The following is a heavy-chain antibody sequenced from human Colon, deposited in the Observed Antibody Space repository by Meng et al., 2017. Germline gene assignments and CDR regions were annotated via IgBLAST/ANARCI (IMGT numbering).Heavy chain of an antibody. CDR2: INYSGTT. D-gene: IGHD3-10*01. CDR3: ARRAVRGDIDY. V-gene: IGHV4-39*01. Sequence: QVQLQESGPGLVKPSEILSLTCTVSGGSLSSRTYHWGWIRQPPGKGLEWMGSINYSGTTYYHSSLKSRVTISVDTSKMQFSLRLTSVTAADTAVNYCARRAVRGDIDYWGHGTLVTVSS. J-gene: IGHJ4*01. CDR1: GGSLSSRTYH.